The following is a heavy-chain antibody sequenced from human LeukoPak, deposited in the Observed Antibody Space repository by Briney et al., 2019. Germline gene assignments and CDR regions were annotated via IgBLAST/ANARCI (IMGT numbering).Heavy chain of an antibody. V-gene: IGHV3-48*03. J-gene: IGHJ4*02. CDR3: AKEHGSGSYYNVYFDY. CDR1: GFTFSSYE. D-gene: IGHD3-10*01. Sequence: PGGSLRLSCAASGFTFSSYEMHWVRQAPGRGLEWVSYISSSGSTIYYADSVKGRFTISRDNAKNSLYLQMNSLRAEDTAVYYCAKEHGSGSYYNVYFDYWGQGTLVTVSS. CDR2: ISSSGSTI.